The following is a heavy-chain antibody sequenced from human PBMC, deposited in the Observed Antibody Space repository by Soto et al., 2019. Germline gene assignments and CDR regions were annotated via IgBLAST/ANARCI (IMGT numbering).Heavy chain of an antibody. CDR1: GGTFSSYA. D-gene: IGHD2-15*01. J-gene: IGHJ5*02. V-gene: IGHV1-69*06. CDR3: ARDPPRAATANWFDP. Sequence: QVQLVQSGAEVKKPGSSVKVSCKASGGTFSSYAISWVRQAPGQGLEWMGGIIPIFGTANYAQKFQGRVTIAADKATSTAYMELSSLRSEDTAVSYCARDPPRAATANWFDPWGQGTLVTVSS. CDR2: IIPIFGTA.